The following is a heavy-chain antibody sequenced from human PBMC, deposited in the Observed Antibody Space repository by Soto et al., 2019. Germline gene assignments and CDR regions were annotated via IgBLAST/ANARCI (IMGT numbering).Heavy chain of an antibody. CDR3: ARSDSSGYYRRSAGMDV. CDR1: GFSLSTSGMC. D-gene: IGHD3-22*01. J-gene: IGHJ6*02. CDR2: IDWDDDK. Sequence: KSGPTLVNPTQTLTLTCTFSGFSLSTSGMCVSWIRQPPGKALEWLALIDWDDDKYYSTSLKTRLTISKDTSKNQVVLTMTNMDPVDTATYYCARSDSSGYYRRSAGMDVWGQGTTVTVSS. V-gene: IGHV2-70*01.